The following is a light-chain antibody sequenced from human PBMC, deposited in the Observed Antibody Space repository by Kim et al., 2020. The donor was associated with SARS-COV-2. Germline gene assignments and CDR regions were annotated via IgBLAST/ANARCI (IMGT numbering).Light chain of an antibody. CDR1: SLRSYY. J-gene: IGLJ3*02. Sequence: SSELTQDPAVSVALGQTVRITCQGDSLRSYYASWYQQKPGQAPVLVIYGKNNRPSGIPDRFSGSSSGNTASLTITGARAEDEADYYCNSRDSSGNHLWVF. V-gene: IGLV3-19*01. CDR3: NSRDSSGNHLWV. CDR2: GKN.